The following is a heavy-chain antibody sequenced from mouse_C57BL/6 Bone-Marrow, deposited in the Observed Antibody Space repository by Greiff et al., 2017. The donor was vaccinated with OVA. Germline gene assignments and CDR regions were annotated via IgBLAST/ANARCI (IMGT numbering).Heavy chain of an antibody. J-gene: IGHJ4*01. CDR3: VRWGYGRDY. CDR1: GFSFNTYA. V-gene: IGHV10-1*01. D-gene: IGHD1-1*01. Sequence: DVMLVESGGGLVQPKGSLKLSCAASGFSFNTYAMNWVRQAPGKGLEWVARIRSKSNNYATYYADSVKDRFTISRDDSESMLYLQMNNLKTEDTAMYYCVRWGYGRDYWGQGTSVTVSS. CDR2: IRSKSNNYAT.